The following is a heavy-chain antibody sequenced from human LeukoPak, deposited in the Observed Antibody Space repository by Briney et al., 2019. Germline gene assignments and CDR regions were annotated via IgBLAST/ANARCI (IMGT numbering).Heavy chain of an antibody. D-gene: IGHD2-15*01. J-gene: IGHJ4*02. V-gene: IGHV1-18*01. CDR3: ARDCSGGSCYSVGFDY. Sequence: ASVKVSCKPSGYTFTSYGISWVRQAPGQGLEWMGWISAYNGNTNYAQKLQGRVTMTTDTSTSTAYMELRSLRSDDTAVYYCARDCSGGSCYSVGFDYWGQGTLVTVSS. CDR1: GYTFTSYG. CDR2: ISAYNGNT.